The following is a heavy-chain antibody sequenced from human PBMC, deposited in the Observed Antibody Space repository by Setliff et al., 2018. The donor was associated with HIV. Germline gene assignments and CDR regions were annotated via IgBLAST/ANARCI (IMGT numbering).Heavy chain of an antibody. CDR3: VTQRGSGSDPFDI. V-gene: IGHV1-24*01. Sequence: ASVKVSCKVSGYTLTELSRHWVRQAPGKGLEWIGSFDPQDDETIYAQNFQGRVTMTDDTSTDTAYMELSSLRSEDTAVYYCVTQRGSGSDPFDIWGPGTMVTVSS. CDR1: GYTLTELS. J-gene: IGHJ3*02. D-gene: IGHD6-25*01. CDR2: FDPQDDET.